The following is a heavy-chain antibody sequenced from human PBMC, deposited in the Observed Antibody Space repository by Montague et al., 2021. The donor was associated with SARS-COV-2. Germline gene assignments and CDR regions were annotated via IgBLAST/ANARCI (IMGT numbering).Heavy chain of an antibody. J-gene: IGHJ6*02. CDR2: IKEDGSEK. Sequence: SLRLSCAASGFTLSRYWIRWFRQAPGKGLEWLACIKEDGSEKYYLDSVKCRFTISRDNAKSSLYLQMSSLKAEDTAVYYCTRSYSSSWYFGIGMDVWGQGNKVTVSS. CDR3: TRSYSSSWYFGIGMDV. V-gene: IGHV3-7*01. CDR1: GFTLSRYW. D-gene: IGHD6-13*01.